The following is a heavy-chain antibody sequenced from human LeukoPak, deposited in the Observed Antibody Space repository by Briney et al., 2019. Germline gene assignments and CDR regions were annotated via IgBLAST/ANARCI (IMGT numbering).Heavy chain of an antibody. Sequence: PGGSLRLSCAASGFTFSSYDMHWVRQATGKGLEWGSAIGTAGDTYYPGSVKGRFTISRENAKNSLYLQMNSLRAGDTAVYYCARDRGRYYFDYWGQGTLVTVSS. CDR1: GFTFSSYD. CDR2: IGTAGDT. CDR3: ARDRGRYYFDY. V-gene: IGHV3-13*01. J-gene: IGHJ4*02.